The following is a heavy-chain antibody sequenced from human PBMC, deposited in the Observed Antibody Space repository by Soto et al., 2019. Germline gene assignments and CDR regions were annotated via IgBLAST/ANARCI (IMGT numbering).Heavy chain of an antibody. Sequence: QVQLVQSGAEVKKPGSSVKVSCKASGGTFSSYTISWVRQAPGQGLEWMGRIIPILGIANYAQKFQGRVTITADKSTSTAYMELSGLRSEDTAVYYCAKGEGYSSSPSWGQGTLVTVSS. J-gene: IGHJ4*02. D-gene: IGHD6-13*01. CDR1: GGTFSSYT. CDR2: IIPILGIA. V-gene: IGHV1-69*02. CDR3: AKGEGYSSSPS.